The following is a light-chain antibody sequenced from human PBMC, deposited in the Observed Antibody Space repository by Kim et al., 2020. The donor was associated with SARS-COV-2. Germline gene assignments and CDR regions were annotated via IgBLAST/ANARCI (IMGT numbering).Light chain of an antibody. J-gene: IGKJ2*01. V-gene: IGKV1-39*01. Sequence: SASVGDRVTITCRTSQSINTYLNWYQQKPGKAPRLLMYAAFSLQSGVPARFSGSKTGTEFTLTVSSLQPEDFATYYCQQTDGTPYTVGQGTKLEI. CDR1: QSINTY. CDR2: AAF. CDR3: QQTDGTPYT.